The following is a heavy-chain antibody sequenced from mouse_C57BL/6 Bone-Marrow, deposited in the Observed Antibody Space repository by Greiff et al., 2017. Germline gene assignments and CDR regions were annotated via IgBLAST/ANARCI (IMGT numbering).Heavy chain of an antibody. J-gene: IGHJ2*01. V-gene: IGHV1-55*01. D-gene: IGHD4-1*01. CDR2: IYPTSGRT. Sequence: VQLQQSGAELVKPGASVKMSCKASGYTFTSYWITWVKQRPGQGLEWIGDIYPTSGRTNYNEKFKSKAILTVDTSSNTAYMQLSSLTSEDSAVFYCARSGPLGRSFDYWAKAPLSQSPQ. CDR3: ARSGPLGRSFDY. CDR1: GYTFTSYW.